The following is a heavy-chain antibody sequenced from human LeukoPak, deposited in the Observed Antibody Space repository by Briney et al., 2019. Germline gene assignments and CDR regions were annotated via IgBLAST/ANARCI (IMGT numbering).Heavy chain of an antibody. CDR3: AGRDVSSGRYGLDY. CDR1: GDSISSSTYY. J-gene: IGHJ4*02. CDR2: LYYSGST. D-gene: IGHD1-26*01. V-gene: IGHV4-39*01. Sequence: PSETLSLTCAVSGDSISSSTYYWGWIRQPPGKGLEWIGSLYYSGSTYYNPSLRSRVTISVDTSKNQLSLKVTSVTAADMAVYYCAGRDVSSGRYGLDYWGQGTLVTVSS.